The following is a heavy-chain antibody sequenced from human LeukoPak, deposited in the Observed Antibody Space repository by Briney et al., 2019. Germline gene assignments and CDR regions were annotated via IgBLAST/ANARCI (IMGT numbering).Heavy chain of an antibody. CDR1: GGSISSGSYY. D-gene: IGHD5-18*01. CDR3: ARGYSYGGDYYGMDV. J-gene: IGHJ6*02. CDR2: IYTSGST. Sequence: SETLSLTCTVSGGSISSGSYYWSWIRQPAGKGLEWIGRIYTSGSTNYNPSLKSRVTISVDTSKNQFSLKLSSVTAADTAVCYCARGYSYGGDYYGMDVWGQGTTVTVSS. V-gene: IGHV4-61*02.